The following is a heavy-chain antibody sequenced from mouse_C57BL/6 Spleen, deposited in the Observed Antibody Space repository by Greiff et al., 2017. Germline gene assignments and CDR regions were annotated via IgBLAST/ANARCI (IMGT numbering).Heavy chain of an antibody. J-gene: IGHJ2*01. CDR3: ARENYFDY. CDR2: INPGSGGT. Sequence: QVQLQQPGAELVRPGSSVKVSCKASGYAFTNYLIEWVKQRPGQGLEWIGVINPGSGGTNYNEKFKGKATLTADKSSSTAYMQLSSLTSEDSAVYFCARENYFDYWGQGTTLTVSS. CDR1: GYAFTNYL. V-gene: IGHV1-54*01.